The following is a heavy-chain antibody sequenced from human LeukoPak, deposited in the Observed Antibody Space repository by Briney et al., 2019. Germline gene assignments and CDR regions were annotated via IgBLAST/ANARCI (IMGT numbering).Heavy chain of an antibody. D-gene: IGHD5-18*01. CDR2: ISYDGRNK. CDR1: GFTFSSYG. CDR3: AKDRYSYAYEYFDC. Sequence: GGSLRLSCAASGFTFSSYGMHWVRQAPGKGLEWVAVISYDGRNKYYADSVKGRFTISRDNSENTLYLQMNSLRAEDTAVYYCAKDRYSYAYEYFDCWGQGTLVTVSS. V-gene: IGHV3-30*18. J-gene: IGHJ4*02.